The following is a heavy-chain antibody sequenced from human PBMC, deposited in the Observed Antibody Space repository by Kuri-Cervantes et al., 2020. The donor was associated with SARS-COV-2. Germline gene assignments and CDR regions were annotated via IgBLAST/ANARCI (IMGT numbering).Heavy chain of an antibody. CDR3: ARGLWNGYYYVS. J-gene: IGHJ4*02. D-gene: IGHD3-22*01. CDR1: GYTFTSYY. Sequence: SVKVSCKGSGYTFTSYYMHWVRQAPGQGLEGMGRINPSGGSTSYVQKFQGRVTMTRDMSTSTVYMELSILRSEDTAVYCCARGLWNGYYYVSWGQGTLVTVYS. V-gene: IGHV1-46*01. CDR2: INPSGGST.